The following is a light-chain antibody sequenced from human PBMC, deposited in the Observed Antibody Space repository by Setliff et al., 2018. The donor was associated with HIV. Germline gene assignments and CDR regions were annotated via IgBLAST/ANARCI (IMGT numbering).Light chain of an antibody. V-gene: IGLV2-14*03. Sequence: QSALTQPASVSGSPGQSITISCTGPSSDIGTSNSVSWYQQHPGKAPKLIIYGVTNRPSGVSNRFSGSKSGNTASLTISGLQAEDEADYYCSSYTSSTPLYGFGIGTKV. CDR3: SSYTSSTPLYG. CDR2: GVT. CDR1: SSDIGTSNS. J-gene: IGLJ1*01.